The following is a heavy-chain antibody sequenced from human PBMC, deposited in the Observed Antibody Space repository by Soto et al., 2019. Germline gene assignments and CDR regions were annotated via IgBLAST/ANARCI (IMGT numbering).Heavy chain of an antibody. Sequence: GASVKVSFQATVYTFTRYVINWVRPAPGQGLEWMGWISAYNGNTNYAQKLQGRVTMTTDTATSTAYMELRSLRSDDTAVYYCARDGDCSSTSCYDVLFDYWGQGTLVTVSS. J-gene: IGHJ4*02. CDR2: ISAYNGNT. CDR3: ARDGDCSSTSCYDVLFDY. D-gene: IGHD2-2*01. CDR1: VYTFTRYV. V-gene: IGHV1-18*01.